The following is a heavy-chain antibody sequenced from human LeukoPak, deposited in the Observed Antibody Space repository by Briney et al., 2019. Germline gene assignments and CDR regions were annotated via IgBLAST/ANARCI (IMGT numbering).Heavy chain of an antibody. D-gene: IGHD1-26*01. CDR1: GGSISSHY. CDR3: ARSPHSGSYYVRDYFDY. Sequence: SETLSLTCTVSGGSISSHYWSWIRQPPGKGLEWIGYIYYSGTTNYNPSLKSRVTISVDTSKNQFSLKLSSVTAADTAVYYCARSPHSGSYYVRDYFDYWGQGTLVTVSS. CDR2: IYYSGTT. V-gene: IGHV4-59*11. J-gene: IGHJ4*02.